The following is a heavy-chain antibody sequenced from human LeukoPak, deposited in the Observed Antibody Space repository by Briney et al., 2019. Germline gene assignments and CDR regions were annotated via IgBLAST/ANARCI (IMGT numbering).Heavy chain of an antibody. D-gene: IGHD1-26*01. CDR1: GFTFSNFA. V-gene: IGHV3-23*01. CDR3: AKDQGGSSWPLFDY. CDR2: ISGSGSST. J-gene: IGHJ4*02. Sequence: PGGSLRLSCGASGFTFSNFAMNWVRQGPGKGLEWVSTISGSGSSTFHADSVRGRFTISRDNSKSTLSLQMNSLRAEDTAVYYCAKDQGGSSWPLFDYWGQGTLVTVSS.